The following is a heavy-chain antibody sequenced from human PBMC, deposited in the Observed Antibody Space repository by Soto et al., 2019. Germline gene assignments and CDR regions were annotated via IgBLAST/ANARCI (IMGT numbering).Heavy chain of an antibody. J-gene: IGHJ6*03. Sequence: QVQLVQSGAEVKKPGSSVKCSCKASGGTFSSYTISWVRQAPGQGLEWMGRIIPILGIANYAQKFQGRVTISADKSTSTAYKVLCSLRSEDTAVYYCARGYCSSTSCYGWGSGYYYYYLYVWVKGSTVTVSS. CDR2: IIPILGIA. CDR1: GGTFSSYT. D-gene: IGHD2-2*01. CDR3: ARGYCSSTSCYGWGSGYYYYYLYV. V-gene: IGHV1-69*02.